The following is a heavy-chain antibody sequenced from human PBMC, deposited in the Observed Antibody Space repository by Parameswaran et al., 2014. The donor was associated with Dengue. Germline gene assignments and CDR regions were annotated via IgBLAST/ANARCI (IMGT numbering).Heavy chain of an antibody. J-gene: IGHJ4*02. Sequence: WIRQPPGKGLEWVSYISSSGSTIYYADSVKGRFTISRDNAKNSLYLQMNSLRAEDTAVYYCARADYYDSSGYLAFDYWGQGTLVTVSS. D-gene: IGHD3-22*01. CDR2: ISSSGSTI. CDR3: ARADYYDSSGYLAFDY. V-gene: IGHV3-48*03.